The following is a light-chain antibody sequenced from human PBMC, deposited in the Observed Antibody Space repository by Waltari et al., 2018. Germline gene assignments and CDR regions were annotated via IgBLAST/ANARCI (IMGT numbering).Light chain of an antibody. CDR3: CSYAGSFTWV. J-gene: IGLJ1*01. V-gene: IGLV2-11*01. Sequence: QSALTQPRSVSGSPGQSVTISCTGTNSDVGGYKYVSWYQQHPDKAPRLIIYDVYTRPSGGPNPLSGSKSANTASLTISGLQSEDEADYYCCSYAGSFTWVFGTGTKVTVL. CDR1: NSDVGGYKY. CDR2: DVY.